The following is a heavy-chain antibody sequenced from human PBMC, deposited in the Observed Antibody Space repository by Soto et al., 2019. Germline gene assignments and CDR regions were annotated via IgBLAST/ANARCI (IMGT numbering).Heavy chain of an antibody. V-gene: IGHV3-21*01. CDR1: GFTFSTYS. J-gene: IGHJ4*02. D-gene: IGHD3-10*01. Sequence: EVQLMESGGGLVKPGGSLRISCAASGFTFSTYSMNWVRQAPGKGLEWVSSISSSSSHIFYSDSVKGRFTISRDNARNSLYLQMNSLRVEDTAVYYCASDLGRVRGVAEFDYWGRGTLVTVSS. CDR2: ISSSSSHI. CDR3: ASDLGRVRGVAEFDY.